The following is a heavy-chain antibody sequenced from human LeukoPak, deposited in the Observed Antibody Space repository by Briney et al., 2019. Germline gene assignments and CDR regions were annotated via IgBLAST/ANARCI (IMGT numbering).Heavy chain of an antibody. V-gene: IGHV3-30*02. CDR2: IWYDGSNK. J-gene: IGHJ4*02. Sequence: PGGSLRLSCAASGFTFSSYGMHWVRQAPGKGLEWVAVIWYDGSNKYYADSVKGRFTISRDNSKNTLYLQMNSLRAEDTALYYCAKDMGFVVVPAALDYWGQGTLVTVSS. CDR1: GFTFSSYG. D-gene: IGHD2-2*01. CDR3: AKDMGFVVVPAALDY.